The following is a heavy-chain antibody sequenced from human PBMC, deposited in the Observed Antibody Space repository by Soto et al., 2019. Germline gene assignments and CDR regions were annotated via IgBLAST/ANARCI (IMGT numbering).Heavy chain of an antibody. Sequence: QVQLQESGPGLVKPSETLSLTCTVSGDSINSYWWSWIRQSAGKGLEWIGRVYTSGTTNYNPSLKSRVTMSVDTSRHQFSLRLSSVTAADTAIYYCAREGSGRFYVDYLGQGTLVTVSS. D-gene: IGHD1-26*01. CDR1: GDSINSYW. CDR3: AREGSGRFYVDY. CDR2: VYTSGTT. J-gene: IGHJ4*02. V-gene: IGHV4-4*07.